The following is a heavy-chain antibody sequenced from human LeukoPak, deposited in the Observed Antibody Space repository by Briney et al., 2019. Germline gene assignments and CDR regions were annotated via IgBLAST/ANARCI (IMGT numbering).Heavy chain of an antibody. D-gene: IGHD5-18*01. J-gene: IGHJ6*03. CDR3: ARVRPHTTMINYMDV. CDR1: GGSISNNSYY. V-gene: IGHV4-39*07. Sequence: PSETLSLTCTVSGGSISNNSYYWGWIRQPPGKGLEWIGSIYYSGSPYYNPSLRSQLTISIDTSKNQFSLDMSSVTAADTAIYYCARVRPHTTMINYMDVWGKGTTVTVSS. CDR2: IYYSGSP.